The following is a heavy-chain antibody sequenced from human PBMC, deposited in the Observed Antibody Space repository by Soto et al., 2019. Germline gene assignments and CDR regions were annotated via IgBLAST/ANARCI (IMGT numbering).Heavy chain of an antibody. D-gene: IGHD1-26*01. CDR3: AKDGASVGFDY. CDR1: GFTFSSYG. V-gene: IGHV3-30*18. Sequence: AGGSLRLSCAASGFTFSSYGMHWVRQAPGKGLEWVAVISYDGSNKYYADSVKGRFTISRDNSKNTLYLQMNSLRAEDTAVYYCAKDGASVGFDYWGQGTLVTVSS. CDR2: ISYDGSNK. J-gene: IGHJ4*02.